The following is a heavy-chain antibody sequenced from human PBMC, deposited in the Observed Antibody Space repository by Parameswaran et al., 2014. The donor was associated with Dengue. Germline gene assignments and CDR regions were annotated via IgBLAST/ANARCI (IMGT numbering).Heavy chain of an antibody. CDR1: GGSINTFF. CDR2: LHYSGST. Sequence: ASETLSLTCSVSGGSINTFFWSWIRQPPGKGLEWIGYLHYSGSTTYNPSLRSRVTISLDTSKSQFNLRLTSVTAADTAVYYCARVSPVGRYFDWPPDAMDVWGQGTTVTVSS. CDR3: ARVSPVGRYFDWPPDAMDV. J-gene: IGHJ6*02. V-gene: IGHV4-59*01. D-gene: IGHD3-9*01.